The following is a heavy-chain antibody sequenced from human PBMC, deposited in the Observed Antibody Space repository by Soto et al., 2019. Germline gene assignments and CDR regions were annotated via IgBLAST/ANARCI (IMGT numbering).Heavy chain of an antibody. Sequence: SETLSLTCTVSGGSISSYYWSWIRQPPGKGLEWIGYIHYSGSTNYNPSLKSRVTISVDTSKNQFSLKLSSVTAADTAVYYCARVFDGIGELRRDYYGMDVWGQGTTVTVSS. CDR2: IHYSGST. D-gene: IGHD3-10*01. J-gene: IGHJ6*02. CDR3: ARVFDGIGELRRDYYGMDV. V-gene: IGHV4-59*01. CDR1: GGSISSYY.